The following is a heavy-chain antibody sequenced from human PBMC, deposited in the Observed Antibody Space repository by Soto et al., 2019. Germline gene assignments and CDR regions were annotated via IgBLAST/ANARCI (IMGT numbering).Heavy chain of an antibody. CDR2: ISYDGSNK. CDR1: GFTFSSYA. J-gene: IGHJ6*02. CDR3: ARDLVAVAGEYYYYYGMDV. V-gene: IGHV3-30-3*01. D-gene: IGHD6-19*01. Sequence: GGSLRLSCAASGFTFSSYAMHWVRQAPGKGLEWVAVISYDGSNKYYADSVKGRFTISRDNSKNTLYLQMNSPRAEDTAVYYCARDLVAVAGEYYYYYGMDVWGQGTTVTVSS.